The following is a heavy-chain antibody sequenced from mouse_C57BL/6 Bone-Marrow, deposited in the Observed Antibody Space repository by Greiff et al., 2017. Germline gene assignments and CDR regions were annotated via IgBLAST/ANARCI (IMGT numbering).Heavy chain of an antibody. CDR2: IYPGDGDT. CDR3: ARSGDGYYGWFAY. V-gene: IGHV1-80*01. D-gene: IGHD2-3*01. Sequence: VQLQQSGAELVKPGASVTISCKASGYAFRSYWMNWVQQRPGKGLEWIGQIYPGDGDTNYNGKFKGQATLTADKSSSTAYMQLSSLTSEDSAVYFCARSGDGYYGWFAYWGKGTLVTVSA. CDR1: GYAFRSYW. J-gene: IGHJ3*01.